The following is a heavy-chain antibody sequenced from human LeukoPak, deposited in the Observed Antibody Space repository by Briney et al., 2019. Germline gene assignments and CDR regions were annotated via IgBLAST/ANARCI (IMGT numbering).Heavy chain of an antibody. J-gene: IGHJ4*02. CDR1: GFTFSDYC. D-gene: IGHD5-12*01. CDR2: VGISSGNT. CDR3: ARDRRYAFDT. V-gene: IGHV3-11*06. Sequence: GGSLRLSCAASGFTFSDYCMNWVRQAPGKGLEWISYVGISSGNTKYADSVKGRFTISGDSAKNSVFLQMNNLRVEDTAVYYCARDRRYAFDTWGRGTLVSVSS.